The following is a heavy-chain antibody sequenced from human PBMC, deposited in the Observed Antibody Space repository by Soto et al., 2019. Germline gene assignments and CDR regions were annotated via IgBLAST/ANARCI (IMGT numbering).Heavy chain of an antibody. V-gene: IGHV3-53*01. CDR2: IYSGGST. J-gene: IGHJ6*02. CDR3: AGDSSGYYFSYYYYGMDV. CDR1: GFTVSSNY. Sequence: GGSLRLSCAASGFTVSSNYMSWVRQAPGKGLEWVSVIYSGGSTYYADSVKGRFTISRDNSKNTLYLQMNSLRAEDTAVYYCAGDSSGYYFSYYYYGMDVWGQGTTVTVSS. D-gene: IGHD3-22*01.